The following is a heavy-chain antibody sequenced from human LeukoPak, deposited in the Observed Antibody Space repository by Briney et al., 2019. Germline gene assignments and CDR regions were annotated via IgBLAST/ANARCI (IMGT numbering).Heavy chain of an antibody. CDR3: ARVSGLGTNEYYQY. D-gene: IGHD3-10*01. Sequence: GGSRGFSFPASGLTFGNSWMNWFGQAPGKGLLWSQRINNDGSYTSYADSVKGRFTISRDNAKNTLNLQMNSLRAEDTAVYYCARVSGLGTNEYYQYWGRGTLVTVHS. CDR2: INNDGSYT. J-gene: IGHJ1*01. CDR1: GLTFGNSW. V-gene: IGHV3-74*01.